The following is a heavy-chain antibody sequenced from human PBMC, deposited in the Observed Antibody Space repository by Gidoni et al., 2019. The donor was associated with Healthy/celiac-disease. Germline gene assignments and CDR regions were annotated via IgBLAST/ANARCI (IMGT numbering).Heavy chain of an antibody. Sequence: QLQLQESGPGLVKPSETLSLTCTVSGGSISSSSYYWGWIRQPPGKGLEWIGSIYYSGSTYYNPSLKSRVTISVDTSKNQFSLKLSSVTAADTAVYYCARPAYGRHYYDSSGYSGVYYFDYWGQGTLVTVSS. CDR1: GGSISSSSYY. CDR3: ARPAYGRHYYDSSGYSGVYYFDY. D-gene: IGHD3-22*01. J-gene: IGHJ4*02. CDR2: IYYSGST. V-gene: IGHV4-39*01.